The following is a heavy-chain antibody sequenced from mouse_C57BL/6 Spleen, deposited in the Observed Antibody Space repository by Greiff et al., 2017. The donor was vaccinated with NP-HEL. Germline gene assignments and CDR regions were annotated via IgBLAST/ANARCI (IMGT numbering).Heavy chain of an antibody. CDR3: ARDEGGYDAWFAY. J-gene: IGHJ3*01. V-gene: IGHV7-1*01. CDR2: SRNKANDYTT. CDR1: GFTFSDFY. D-gene: IGHD2-2*01. Sequence: EVKLVESGGGLVQSGRSLRLSCATSGFTFSDFYMEWVRQAPGKGLEWIAASRNKANDYTTEYSASVKGRFIVSRDTSQSILYLQMNALRAEDTAIYYCARDEGGYDAWFAYWGQGTLVTVSA.